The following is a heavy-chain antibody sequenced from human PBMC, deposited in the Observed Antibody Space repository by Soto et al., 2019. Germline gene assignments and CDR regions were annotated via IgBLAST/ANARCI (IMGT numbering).Heavy chain of an antibody. CDR1: GYIFTSRY. CDR2: INPSGGDT. Sequence: QVQLVQSGAEVKKPGASLKVSCKTSGYIFTSRYMHWVRQAPGQGLEWMAIINPSGGDTIYAQRFQGSVTVTSDTSTNTVYMELSALRFEDTAVYFCASARGGTDWEHEGLDFWSQGTTVTVSS. V-gene: IGHV1-46*01. CDR3: ASARGGTDWEHEGLDF. D-gene: IGHD3-10*01. J-gene: IGHJ3*01.